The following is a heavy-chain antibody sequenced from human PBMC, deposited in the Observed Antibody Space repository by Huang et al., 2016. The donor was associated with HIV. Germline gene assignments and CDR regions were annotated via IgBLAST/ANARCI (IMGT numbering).Heavy chain of an antibody. V-gene: IGHV3-74*01. CDR1: GFTFSSYW. CDR3: VRDPRIQSWLNYFDY. CDR2: MNSDGSSS. Sequence: EVQLVESGGGLVQPGGSLRLSCAASGFTFSSYWMHWVRQAPGTGLVWVASMNSDGSSSGYTDSVKGRFTIARDNAKNTLYLQMNSLRAEDTAVYYCVRDPRIQSWLNYFDYWGQGTLVSVSS. D-gene: IGHD3-22*01. J-gene: IGHJ4*02.